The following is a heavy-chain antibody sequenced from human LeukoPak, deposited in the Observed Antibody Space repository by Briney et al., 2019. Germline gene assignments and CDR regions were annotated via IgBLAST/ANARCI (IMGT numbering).Heavy chain of an antibody. J-gene: IGHJ4*02. D-gene: IGHD3-22*01. V-gene: IGHV4-31*03. Sequence: PSETLSLTCTVSGGSISSGGYYWSWIRQHPGKGLEWIGYIYYSGSTYYNPSLKSRVTISVDTSKNQFSLKLSSVTAADTAVYYCARDTYYYDSSGHSSPGGYFDYWGQGTLVTVSS. CDR1: GGSISSGGYY. CDR2: IYYSGST. CDR3: ARDTYYYDSSGHSSPGGYFDY.